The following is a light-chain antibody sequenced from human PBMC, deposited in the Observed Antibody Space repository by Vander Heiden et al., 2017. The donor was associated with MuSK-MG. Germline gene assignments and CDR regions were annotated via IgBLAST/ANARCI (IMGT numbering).Light chain of an antibody. Sequence: EVVVTQSPATLSVSPGERATLSCRASQSVGKKLAWYQEKPGQTPRLLIFGASTRAADIPARFSGSGSGTEFTLTISRVQSEDFAVYYCQQYEDGPPLTFGGGTKVEMK. CDR1: QSVGKK. J-gene: IGKJ4*01. V-gene: IGKV3-15*01. CDR2: GAS. CDR3: QQYEDGPPLT.